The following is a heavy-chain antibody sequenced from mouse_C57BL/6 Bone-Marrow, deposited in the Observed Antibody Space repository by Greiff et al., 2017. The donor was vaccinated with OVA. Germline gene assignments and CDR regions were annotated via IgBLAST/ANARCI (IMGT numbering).Heavy chain of an antibody. CDR2: IDPSDSST. J-gene: IGHJ1*03. Sequence: VQLQQPGAELVKPGASVKLSCKASGYTFTSYWMQWVKQRPGQGLEWIGEIDPSDSSTNYNQKFKGKATLTVDTSSSTAYRQLSSLTSEDSAVYYCAREDYYGSSPYWYFDVWGTGTTVTVSS. V-gene: IGHV1-50*01. CDR1: GYTFTSYW. CDR3: AREDYYGSSPYWYFDV. D-gene: IGHD1-1*01.